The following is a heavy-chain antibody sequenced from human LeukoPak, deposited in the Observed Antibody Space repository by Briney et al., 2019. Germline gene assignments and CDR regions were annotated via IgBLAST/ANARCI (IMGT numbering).Heavy chain of an antibody. CDR2: ISSSAAKT. CDR3: AKRLSYYFDH. V-gene: IGHV3-23*01. CDR1: GLTFSNYA. Sequence: GGSLGLSCVASGLTFSNYAMTWVRQAPGKGLEYLSGISSSAAKTYYPDSVKGRFTISRDNSKNTVYLEINSLRVEDTAVYYCAKRLSYYFDHWGQGTLVTVSS. J-gene: IGHJ4*02. D-gene: IGHD1-1*01.